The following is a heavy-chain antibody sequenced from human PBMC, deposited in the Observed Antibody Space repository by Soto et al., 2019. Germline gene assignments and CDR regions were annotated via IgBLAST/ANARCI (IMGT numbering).Heavy chain of an antibody. CDR3: ARDARGTRGFDEMDI. CDR2: INPNSGDT. CDR1: GYIFTGYH. V-gene: IGHV1-2*02. Sequence: ASVKVSCKASGYIFTGYHIHWVRQAPGRGLEWMGWINPNSGDTEYAQNFQGRVTMTRDTSFNLVYMEMSGLMSDDTAVYYCARDARGTRGFDEMDIWGQGNTVTVS. D-gene: IGHD3-9*01. J-gene: IGHJ6*02.